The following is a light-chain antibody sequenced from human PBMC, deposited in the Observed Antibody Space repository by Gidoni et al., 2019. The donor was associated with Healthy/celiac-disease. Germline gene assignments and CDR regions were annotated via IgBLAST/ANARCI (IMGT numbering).Light chain of an antibody. Sequence: DIQLTQSPSSLSASVGDRVTITCRASQGISNYLAWYQQKPGKVPKLLTYSASTLQSGVPSRFSGSGSGTDFTLISSSLQPEDVATYYCQKYNSAPLTFGGGTKVEIK. J-gene: IGKJ4*02. CDR1: QGISNY. CDR3: QKYNSAPLT. CDR2: SAS. V-gene: IGKV1-27*01.